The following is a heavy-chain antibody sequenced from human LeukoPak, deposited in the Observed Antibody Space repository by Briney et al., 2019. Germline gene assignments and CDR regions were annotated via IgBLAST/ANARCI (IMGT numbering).Heavy chain of an antibody. J-gene: IGHJ4*02. Sequence: ASVKVSCKASGYTFTSYDINWVRQATGRGLEWMGWMNPNSGNTGYAQKFQGRVTMTRNTSISTAYMELSSLRSEDTAVYYCARGSDMVRGVIFGYWGQGTLVTVSS. CDR2: MNPNSGNT. CDR1: GYTFTSYD. V-gene: IGHV1-8*01. D-gene: IGHD3-10*01. CDR3: ARGSDMVRGVIFGY.